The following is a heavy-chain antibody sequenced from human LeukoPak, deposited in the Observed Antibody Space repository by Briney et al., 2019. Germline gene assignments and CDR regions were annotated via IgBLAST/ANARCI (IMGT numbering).Heavy chain of an antibody. J-gene: IGHJ5*02. D-gene: IGHD2-2*01. Sequence: SETLSLTCAVYGGSFSGYYWSWIRQPPGKGLEWIGEINHSGSTNYNPSLKSRVTISVDTSKNQFSLKLSSVTAADTAVYYCARGPKVYCSSTSCSPWFDPWGQGTLVTVSS. V-gene: IGHV4-34*01. CDR3: ARGPKVYCSSTSCSPWFDP. CDR1: GGSFSGYY. CDR2: INHSGST.